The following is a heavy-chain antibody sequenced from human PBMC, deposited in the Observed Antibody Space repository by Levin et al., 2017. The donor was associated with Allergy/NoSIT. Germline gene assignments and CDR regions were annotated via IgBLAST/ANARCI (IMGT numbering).Heavy chain of an antibody. CDR3: ARGYYDTSTYTASI. CDR1: GFTFSSYC. CDR2: INSDESRT. J-gene: IGHJ4*02. Sequence: PGGSLRLSCVASGFTFSSYCMHWVRQAPGKGLMWVSRINSDESRTNYADSVKGRFTISRDNAKNTLYLQMNSLRAEDTAVYYCARGYYDTSTYTASIWGQGTLVTVSS. D-gene: IGHD3-22*01. V-gene: IGHV3-74*01.